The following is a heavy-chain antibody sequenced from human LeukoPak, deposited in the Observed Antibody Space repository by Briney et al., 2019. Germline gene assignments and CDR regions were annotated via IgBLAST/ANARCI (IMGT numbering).Heavy chain of an antibody. V-gene: IGHV1-2*02. J-gene: IGHJ4*02. D-gene: IGHD3-9*01. CDR3: ARFLTAVFIYDY. CDR2: INPKSGDT. Sequence: ASLKPSCKPALYIVIPYYVHWVPQAPGQGLEWIGWINPKSGDTTAAQKFQGRVTMTRDTSISTAYMELSRLTSDDTAVYYCARFLTAVFIYDYWGQGTLVTVSS. CDR1: LYIVIPYY.